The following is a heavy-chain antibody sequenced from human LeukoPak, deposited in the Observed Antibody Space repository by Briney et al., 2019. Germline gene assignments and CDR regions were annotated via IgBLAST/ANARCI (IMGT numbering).Heavy chain of an antibody. V-gene: IGHV3-23*01. CDR1: GFTFSSYA. CDR2: ISGSGGST. D-gene: IGHD3-22*01. Sequence: GGSLRLSCAASGFTFSSYAMSWVRQAPGKGLEWVSAISGSGGSTYYAGSVKGRFTISRDNSKNTLYLQMNSLRAEDTAVYYCAKDGPITMIVVAVFDYWGQGTLVTVSS. CDR3: AKDGPITMIVVAVFDY. J-gene: IGHJ4*02.